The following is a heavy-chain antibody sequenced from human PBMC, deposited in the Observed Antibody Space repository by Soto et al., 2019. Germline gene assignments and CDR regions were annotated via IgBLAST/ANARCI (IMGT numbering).Heavy chain of an antibody. CDR1: GGSIRRYY. D-gene: IGHD3-10*01. CDR2: IYYTGTT. V-gene: IGHV4-59*07. Sequence: PSDPLFLTCTVSGGSIRRYYLGWIRQPPGKGLEWIGYIYYTGTTNYNPSLKSRVTISVDTSQNQFSLKLSSVITADTVVYYCARGPHFGRWGQGALVTVSS. J-gene: IGHJ4*02. CDR3: ARGPHFGR.